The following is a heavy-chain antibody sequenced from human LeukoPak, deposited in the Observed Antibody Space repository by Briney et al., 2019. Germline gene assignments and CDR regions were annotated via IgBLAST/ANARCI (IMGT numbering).Heavy chain of an antibody. D-gene: IGHD2-21*02. Sequence: GRSLRLSCAASGFTFSSYGMHWVRQAPGKGLEWVAAIWYDGSNKYYADSVKGRFTISRDNSKNTLYLQMNSLRAEDTAVYYCAKDRCGGDCYSFGYWGQGTLVTVSS. J-gene: IGHJ4*02. CDR1: GFTFSSYG. CDR2: IWYDGSNK. CDR3: AKDRCGGDCYSFGY. V-gene: IGHV3-33*06.